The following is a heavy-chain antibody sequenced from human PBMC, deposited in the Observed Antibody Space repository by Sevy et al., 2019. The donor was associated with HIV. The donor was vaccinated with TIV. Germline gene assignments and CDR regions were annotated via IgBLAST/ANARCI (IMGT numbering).Heavy chain of an antibody. V-gene: IGHV4-59*08. Sequence: GSLRLSCTVSGGSISSYYWSWIRQPPGKGLEWIGYIYYSGSTSYNPSLKSRVTISVDTSKNQFSLKLSSVTAADTAVYYCARQRSYYDSSGFYFGENWFDPWGQGTLVTVSS. CDR1: GGSISSYY. J-gene: IGHJ5*02. CDR3: ARQRSYYDSSGFYFGENWFDP. D-gene: IGHD3-22*01. CDR2: IYYSGST.